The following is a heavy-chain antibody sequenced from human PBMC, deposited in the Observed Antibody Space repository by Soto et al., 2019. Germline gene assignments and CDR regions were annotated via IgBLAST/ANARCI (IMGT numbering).Heavy chain of an antibody. CDR2: IVVGSGNT. D-gene: IGHD4-4*01. V-gene: IGHV1-58*02. CDR3: ACSPYSNYGYYYYYMDV. J-gene: IGHJ6*03. CDR1: GFTFTSSA. Sequence: ASVNVSCKAAGFTFTSSAMQWVRQARGQRLEWIGWIVVGSGNTNYAQKFQERVTITRDMSTSTAYMELSSLRSEDTAVYYCACSPYSNYGYYYYYMDVWGKGTTVTVSS.